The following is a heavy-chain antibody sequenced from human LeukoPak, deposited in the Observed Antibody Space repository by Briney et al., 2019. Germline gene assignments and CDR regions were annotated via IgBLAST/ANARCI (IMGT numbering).Heavy chain of an antibody. V-gene: IGHV1-2*06. CDR3: ARDRSWRSGSYGVDAAFDI. J-gene: IGHJ3*02. Sequence: ASVKVSCKASGYTFTGYYMHWVRQAPGQGLEWMGRINPNSGGTNYAQKFQGRATMTGDTSISTAYMELSRLRSDDTAVYYCARDRSWRSGSYGVDAAFDIWGQGTMVTVSS. D-gene: IGHD1-26*01. CDR1: GYTFTGYY. CDR2: INPNSGGT.